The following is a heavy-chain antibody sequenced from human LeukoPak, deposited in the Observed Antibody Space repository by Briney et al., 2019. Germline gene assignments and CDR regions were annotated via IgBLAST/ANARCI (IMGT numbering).Heavy chain of an antibody. V-gene: IGHV3-23*01. CDR1: GFTFSSYA. CDR3: AKDAGSNSSSWYLRLWFDP. CDR2: ISGSGGST. J-gene: IGHJ5*02. Sequence: SGGSLRLSCAASGFTFSSYAMSWVRQAPGKGLEWVSAISGSGGSTYYADSVKGRFTISRDNSKNTLYLQMNSLRAEDTAVYYCAKDAGSNSSSWYLRLWFDPWGQGTLVTVSS. D-gene: IGHD6-13*01.